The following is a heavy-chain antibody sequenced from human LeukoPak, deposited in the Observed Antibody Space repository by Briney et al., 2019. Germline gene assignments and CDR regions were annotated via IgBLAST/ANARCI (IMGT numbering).Heavy chain of an antibody. V-gene: IGHV4-30-2*01. CDR3: TRLMRSPGPDNYYFDC. D-gene: IGHD1-20*01. CDR2: IYHSGST. CDR1: RDSPIRGGHS. Sequence: LLSLCLTRAVSRDSPIRGGHSCGSGRQPPGKGLGWNRFIYHSGSTYYNPSVKSRVTISVDRSKSQFSLKLSSVTAADTAVYYCTRLMRSPGPDNYYFDCWGQGTLVTVSS. J-gene: IGHJ4*02.